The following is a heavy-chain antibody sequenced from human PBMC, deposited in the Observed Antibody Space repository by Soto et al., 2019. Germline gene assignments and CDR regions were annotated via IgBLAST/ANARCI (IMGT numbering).Heavy chain of an antibody. D-gene: IGHD2-2*01. Sequence: PGGSLRLSCADSGFTFSEYYMSWIRQAPGKGLDWVSHSSSGGSDKYHADSVKGRFTISRDNAKKSLYLQMNSLRAEDTAVYYCARDLGGYCSSTSCLDAFDIWGQGTMVTVSS. CDR3: ARDLGGYCSSTSCLDAFDI. V-gene: IGHV3-11*01. J-gene: IGHJ3*02. CDR2: SSSGGSDK. CDR1: GFTFSEYY.